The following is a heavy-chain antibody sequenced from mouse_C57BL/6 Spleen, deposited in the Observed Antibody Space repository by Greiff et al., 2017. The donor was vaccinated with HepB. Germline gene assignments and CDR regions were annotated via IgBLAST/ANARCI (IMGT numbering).Heavy chain of an antibody. Sequence: VQLQQSGAELVRPGASVTLSCKASGYTFTDYEMHWVKQTPVHGLEWIGAIDPETGGTAYNQKFKGKAILTADKSSSTAYMELRSLTSEDSAVYYCTRLHYGSSFYAMDYWGQGTSVTVSS. CDR3: TRLHYGSSFYAMDY. CDR2: IDPETGGT. CDR1: GYTFTDYE. J-gene: IGHJ4*01. V-gene: IGHV1-15*01. D-gene: IGHD1-1*01.